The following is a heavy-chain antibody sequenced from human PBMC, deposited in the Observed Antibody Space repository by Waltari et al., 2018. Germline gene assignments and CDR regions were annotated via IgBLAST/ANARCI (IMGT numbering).Heavy chain of an antibody. CDR1: GGSISSSSYY. Sequence: QLQLQESGPGLVKPSETLSLTCTVSGGSISSSSYYWGWIRQPPGKGLEWNGSIYYSGSTYYTPSLKGRVTTSVDTSKNQFSRKLSSVTAADTAVYYCARHAPAQLVRGYFQHWGQGTLVTVSS. CDR3: ARHAPAQLVRGYFQH. V-gene: IGHV4-39*01. J-gene: IGHJ1*01. CDR2: IYYSGST. D-gene: IGHD6-13*01.